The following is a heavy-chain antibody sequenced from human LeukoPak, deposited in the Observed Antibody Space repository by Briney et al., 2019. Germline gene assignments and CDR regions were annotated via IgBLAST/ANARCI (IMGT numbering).Heavy chain of an antibody. J-gene: IGHJ6*02. CDR1: GGSISSGGYY. V-gene: IGHV4-61*08. CDR3: ARVTPGYDILTGYLNYYYYGMDV. D-gene: IGHD3-9*01. CDR2: IYYSGST. Sequence: SQTLSLTCTVSGGSISSGGYYWSWIRQPPGTGLEWIGYIYYSGSTNYNPSLKSRVTISVDTSKNQFSLKLSSVTAADTAVYYCARVTPGYDILTGYLNYYYYGMDVWGQGTTVTVSS.